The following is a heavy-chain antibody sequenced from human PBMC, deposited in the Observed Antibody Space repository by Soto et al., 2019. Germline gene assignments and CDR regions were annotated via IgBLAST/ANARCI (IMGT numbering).Heavy chain of an antibody. J-gene: IGHJ6*02. CDR1: GETISNFY. D-gene: IGHD6-19*01. Sequence: SETLSLTCSVSGETISNFYWSWIRQSAGKGLEWIGHVHVSGGTDYNAPLQSRVSMSVDTSSNHVSLQLRSLTAADTAIYYCARDRYGWYPGFDLDIWAPGTTVIVSS. V-gene: IGHV4-4*07. CDR2: VHVSGGT. CDR3: ARDRYGWYPGFDLDI.